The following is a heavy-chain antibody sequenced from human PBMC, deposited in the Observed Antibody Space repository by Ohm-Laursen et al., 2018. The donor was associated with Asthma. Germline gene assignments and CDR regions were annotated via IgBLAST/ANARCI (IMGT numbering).Heavy chain of an antibody. V-gene: IGHV3-23*01. CDR1: GFTFSSYA. J-gene: IGHJ4*02. CDR3: AKDNGSGWYYY. D-gene: IGHD6-19*01. Sequence: LSLTCAASGFTFSSYAMSWVRQAPGKGLEWVSAISGSGGSTYYADSVKGRFTISRDNSKNTLYLQMNSLRAEDTAVYYCAKDNGSGWYYYWGQGTLVTVSS. CDR2: ISGSGGST.